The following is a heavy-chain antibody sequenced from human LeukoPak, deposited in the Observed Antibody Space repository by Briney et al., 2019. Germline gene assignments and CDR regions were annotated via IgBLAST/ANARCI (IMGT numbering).Heavy chain of an antibody. Sequence: GGSLRLSCGASGFTFKTFGMHWVRQAPGKGLEWVALIWYDGSNKYYVDSVKGRFTISRDSSKKTMYLQMNSLRAEDTAVYFCARDRAMVPGKQWYFDLWGRGTLVTVSS. CDR1: GFTFKTFG. D-gene: IGHD3-10*01. J-gene: IGHJ2*01. CDR3: ARDRAMVPGKQWYFDL. CDR2: IWYDGSNK. V-gene: IGHV3-33*01.